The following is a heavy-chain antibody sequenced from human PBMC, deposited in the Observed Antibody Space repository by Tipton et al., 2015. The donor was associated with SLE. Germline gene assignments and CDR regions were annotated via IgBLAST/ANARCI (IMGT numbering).Heavy chain of an antibody. V-gene: IGHV1-46*01. CDR3: ARGGIFAVFALDF. Sequence: QLVQSGAEVKKPGASVKISCKTSGYTFTSNYIHWVRQAPGQGLEWMGIINPGGGRATYSQKFQGRVTMTRDTSASTVDMELSSLRSEDSALYYCARGGIFAVFALDFWGQGTLVTVSS. J-gene: IGHJ4*02. D-gene: IGHD3-3*01. CDR2: INPGGGRA. CDR1: GYTFTSNY.